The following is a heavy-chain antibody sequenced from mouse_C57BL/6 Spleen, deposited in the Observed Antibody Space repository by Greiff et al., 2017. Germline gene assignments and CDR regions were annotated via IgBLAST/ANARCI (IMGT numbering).Heavy chain of an antibody. CDR2: IHPNSGST. Sequence: QVQLQQSGAELVKPGASVKLSCKASGYTFTSYWMHWVKQRPGQGLEWIGMIHPNSGSTNYNEKFKSKATLTVDKSSSTAYMQLSSLTSEDSAVYYCARKDWITTVVAPDYWGQGTTLTVSS. V-gene: IGHV1-64*01. J-gene: IGHJ2*01. D-gene: IGHD1-1*01. CDR1: GYTFTSYW. CDR3: ARKDWITTVVAPDY.